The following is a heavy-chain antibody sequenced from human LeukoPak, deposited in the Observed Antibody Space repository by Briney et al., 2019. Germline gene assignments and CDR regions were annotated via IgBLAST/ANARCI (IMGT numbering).Heavy chain of an antibody. CDR1: GYTCTSYY. Sequence: ASVRVSCKASGYTCTSYYMHLVRQATGQGLEWMGIMNASGGSTSYAQKFQGRVTMTRDTSTSTVYSELSSLRSEDTAVYYCAREPLGIGAFDIWGQGTMVTVSS. V-gene: IGHV1-46*03. CDR3: AREPLGIGAFDI. CDR2: MNASGGST. J-gene: IGHJ3*02. D-gene: IGHD7-27*01.